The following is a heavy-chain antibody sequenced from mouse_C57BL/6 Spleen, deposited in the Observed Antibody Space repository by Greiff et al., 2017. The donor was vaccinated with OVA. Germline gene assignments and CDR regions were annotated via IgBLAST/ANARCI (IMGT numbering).Heavy chain of an antibody. V-gene: IGHV5-6*01. D-gene: IGHD2-4*01. CDR2: ISSGGSYT. J-gene: IGHJ4*01. CDR1: GFTFSSYG. CDR3: ARQYDYDKNYYAMDY. Sequence: EVQLKESGGDLVKPGGSLKLSCAASGFTFSSYGMSWVRQTPDKRLEWVATISSGGSYTYYPDSVKGRFTISRDNAKNTLYLQMSSLKSEDTAMYYCARQYDYDKNYYAMDYWGQGTSVTVSS.